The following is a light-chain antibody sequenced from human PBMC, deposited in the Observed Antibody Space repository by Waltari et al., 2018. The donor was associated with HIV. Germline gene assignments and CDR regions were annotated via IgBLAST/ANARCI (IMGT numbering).Light chain of an antibody. CDR1: SGYSTYK. J-gene: IGLJ2*01. Sequence: QPVLTQPPSASASLGASATLTCTLSSGYSTYKVDWYQQRPGKGPRFVMRVGTGGIVGSKWDGIPDRFSVVGAGLNRYLTIKNIQEEDESDYHCGADHGSGSNFVVFGGGTKLTVL. CDR2: VGTGGIVG. V-gene: IGLV9-49*01. CDR3: GADHGSGSNFVV.